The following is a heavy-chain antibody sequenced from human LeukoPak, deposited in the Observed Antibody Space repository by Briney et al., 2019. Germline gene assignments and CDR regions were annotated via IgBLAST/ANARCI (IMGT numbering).Heavy chain of an antibody. CDR3: ARDNYYYGSGTRTFDY. CDR1: GGSISSYY. CDR2: IYTSGST. Sequence: PSETLSLTCTVSGGSISSYYWSWIRQPAGKGLEWIGRIYTSGSTNYNPSLKSRVTISVDTSKNHLSLKLSSVTAADTAVYYCARDNYYYGSGTRTFDYWGQGTLVTVSS. D-gene: IGHD3-10*01. J-gene: IGHJ4*02. V-gene: IGHV4-4*07.